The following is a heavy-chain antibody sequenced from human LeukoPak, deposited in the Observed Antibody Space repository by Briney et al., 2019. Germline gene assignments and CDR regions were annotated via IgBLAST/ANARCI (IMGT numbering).Heavy chain of an antibody. D-gene: IGHD5-18*01. Sequence: PGGSLRLSCAASGFTFSSYVMHWVRQAPGKGLEWVAVISYDGSNKYYADSVKGRFTISRDNSKNTLYLQMNSLRAEDTAVYYCARGTPERGYSYGYSGAFDIWGQGTMVTVSS. CDR1: GFTFSSYV. CDR3: ARGTPERGYSYGYSGAFDI. CDR2: ISYDGSNK. J-gene: IGHJ3*02. V-gene: IGHV3-30-3*01.